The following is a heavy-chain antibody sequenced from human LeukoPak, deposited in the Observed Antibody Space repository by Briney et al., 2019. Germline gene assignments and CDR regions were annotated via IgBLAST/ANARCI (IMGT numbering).Heavy chain of an antibody. CDR3: ARGPPPRSGKHYYYMDV. D-gene: IGHD4-23*01. Sequence: SVKVSCKASGGTFSSYAISWVRQAPGQGLEWMGGIIPIFGTANYAQKFQGRVTITTDESTSTAYMELSSLRSEDTAVYYCARGPPPRSGKHYYYMDVWGKGTTVTVSS. CDR1: GGTFSSYA. J-gene: IGHJ6*03. V-gene: IGHV1-69*05. CDR2: IIPIFGTA.